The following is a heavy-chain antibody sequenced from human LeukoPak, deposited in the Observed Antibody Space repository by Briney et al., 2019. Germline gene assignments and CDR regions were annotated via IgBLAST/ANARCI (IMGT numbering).Heavy chain of an antibody. CDR2: ISYDGSNK. Sequence: GRSLRLSCAASGFTFSSYGMHWVRRAPGKGLEWVAVISYDGSNKYYEDSVKGRFPISRDNSKNQLYLQMTSLRAEDTAVYYRAKDSGYSGYDWVVDYFEYWGQGTLVTVSS. CDR1: GFTFSSYG. V-gene: IGHV3-30*18. CDR3: AKDSGYSGYDWVVDYFEY. J-gene: IGHJ4*02. D-gene: IGHD5-12*01.